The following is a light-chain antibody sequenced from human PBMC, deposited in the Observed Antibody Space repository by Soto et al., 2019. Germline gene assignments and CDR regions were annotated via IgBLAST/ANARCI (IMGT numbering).Light chain of an antibody. V-gene: IGKV3-20*01. CDR3: QQYSSSPLT. CDR2: GAS. Sequence: EIVLTQSPGTLSLSPGERATLSCRASQSVSSSHLAWYQQKPGQAPRLLIYGASSRATGIPDRFSGSGSGTDFTLTISRLEPEDFGVYYCQQYSSSPLTFGGGTKVDIK. J-gene: IGKJ4*01. CDR1: QSVSSSH.